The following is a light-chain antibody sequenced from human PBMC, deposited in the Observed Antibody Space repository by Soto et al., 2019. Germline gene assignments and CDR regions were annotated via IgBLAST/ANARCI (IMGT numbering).Light chain of an antibody. Sequence: DIQVTQSPSSLSAFVGDRVTISCRASQGISPYVAWYQQRPGKAPKLLIYAASTLQSGVPSRFSGSGSGTDLTLTISSLQPEDVATYYCQKYNSAPWTFGQGTKV. CDR1: QGISPY. V-gene: IGKV1-27*01. CDR2: AAS. J-gene: IGKJ1*01. CDR3: QKYNSAPWT.